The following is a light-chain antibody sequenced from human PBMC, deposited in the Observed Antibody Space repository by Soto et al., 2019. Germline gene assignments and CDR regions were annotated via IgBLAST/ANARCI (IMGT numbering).Light chain of an antibody. CDR2: RDT. V-gene: IGLV3-25*02. J-gene: IGLJ1*01. CDR3: QSADSNGIHV. CDR1: LLSKQY. Sequence: SYELTQPPSVSVSPGQTATITCSGDLLSKQYACWYQRKPGQAPVLIIYRDTERPSGIPERFSASTSGTTVTLTISGVQAEDEGDYYCQSADSNGIHVFGTGTKVTVL.